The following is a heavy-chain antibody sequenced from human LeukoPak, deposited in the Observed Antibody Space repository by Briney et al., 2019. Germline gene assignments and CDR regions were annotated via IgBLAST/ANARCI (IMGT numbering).Heavy chain of an antibody. V-gene: IGHV4-38-2*01. D-gene: IGHD6-13*01. CDR3: ARAAAGTGYNWFDP. Sequence: SETLSLTCAVSGYSISSGYYWGWIRQPPGKGLEWIGSIYHSGSTYYNPSLKSRVTISVDTFKNQLSLKLSSVTAADTAVYYCARAAAGTGYNWFDPWGQGTLVTVSS. CDR1: GYSISSGYY. CDR2: IYHSGST. J-gene: IGHJ5*02.